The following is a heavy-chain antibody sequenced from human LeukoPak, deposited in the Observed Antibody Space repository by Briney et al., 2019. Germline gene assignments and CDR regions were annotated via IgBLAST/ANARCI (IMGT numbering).Heavy chain of an antibody. V-gene: IGHV4-4*07. D-gene: IGHD3-3*01. CDR2: IYTSGST. J-gene: IGHJ6*03. CDR1: GGSISSYY. Sequence: SETLSLTCTVSGGSISSYYWSWIRQPAGKGLEWIGRIYTSGSTNYNPSLKSRVTISGDTSKNQFSLKLSSVTAADTAVYYCAREAVFGVVTNYMDVWGKGTTVTVSS. CDR3: AREAVFGVVTNYMDV.